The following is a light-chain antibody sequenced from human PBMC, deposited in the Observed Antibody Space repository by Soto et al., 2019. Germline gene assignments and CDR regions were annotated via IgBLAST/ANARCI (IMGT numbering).Light chain of an antibody. Sequence: DIVMTQSPLSLPVTPGEPATLSCRASQSVSSSYLAWYQQKPGQAPRLLIYGASSRATGIPDRFSGSGSGTDFTLTISRLEPEDFAVYYCQQYGSSPSITFGQGTRLEIK. V-gene: IGKV3-20*01. CDR3: QQYGSSPSIT. CDR1: QSVSSSY. J-gene: IGKJ5*01. CDR2: GAS.